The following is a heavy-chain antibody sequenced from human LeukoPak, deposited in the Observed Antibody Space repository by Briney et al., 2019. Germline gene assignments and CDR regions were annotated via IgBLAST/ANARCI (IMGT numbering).Heavy chain of an antibody. CDR1: GFTFSGYA. J-gene: IGHJ4*02. CDR2: ISGSGGST. CDR3: AKDSAGPSGGGYCSSHRVCYFDY. V-gene: IGHV3-23*01. Sequence: PGGSLRPSCAASGFTFSGYAMSWVRQAPGKGLEWVSGISGSGGSTYYADSGKGRFTIHRDNSKTTLYLQMNSLRDEDTAVYYCAKDSAGPSGGGYCSSHRVCYFDYWGQGTQVTVSS. D-gene: IGHD2-2*01.